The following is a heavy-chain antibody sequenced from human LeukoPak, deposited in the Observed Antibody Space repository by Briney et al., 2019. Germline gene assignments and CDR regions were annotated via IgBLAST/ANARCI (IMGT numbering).Heavy chain of an antibody. CDR2: ISGPAGSW. CDR1: ESTFSSYA. Sequence: GGSLRLSCAASESTFSSYAMSWVRQAPGKGLEWVSAISGPAGSWDYADSVKGRFTISRDNSKNTLYLQMNSLRAEDTAVYYCAKDRPGAKGAFDIWGQGTMVTVSS. D-gene: IGHD1-26*01. V-gene: IGHV3-23*01. J-gene: IGHJ3*02. CDR3: AKDRPGAKGAFDI.